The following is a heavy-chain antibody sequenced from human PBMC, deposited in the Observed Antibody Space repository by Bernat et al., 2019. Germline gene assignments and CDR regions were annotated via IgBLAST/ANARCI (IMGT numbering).Heavy chain of an antibody. CDR1: GFTFSSYS. Sequence: EVQLVESGGGLVQPGGSLRLSCAASGFTFSSYSMNWVRQAPGKGLEWVSYISSSSTIYYADSVKGRFTISRDNAKNSLYLQMNSLRAEDTAVYYCARADWGPWGQGTLVTVSS. D-gene: IGHD7-27*01. CDR3: ARADWGP. J-gene: IGHJ5*02. CDR2: ISSSSTI. V-gene: IGHV3-48*01.